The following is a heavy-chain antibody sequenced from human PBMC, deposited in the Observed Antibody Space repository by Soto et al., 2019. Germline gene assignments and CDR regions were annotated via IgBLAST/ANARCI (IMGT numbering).Heavy chain of an antibody. CDR2: IRPDNGNR. CDR1: GYTFSTSG. Sequence: QVQVLQSGPEVKRTGASVTVSCKTSGYTFSTSGISWVRQAPGQGLEWVGWIRPDNGNRKSAQRLQGRVTLTTDTSESTAYMEWRSLNSDDTAMYGARDPESNRYTAWGQGPLVTVSS. J-gene: IGHJ1*01. D-gene: IGHD3-16*02. CDR3: ARDPESNRYTA. V-gene: IGHV1-18*01.